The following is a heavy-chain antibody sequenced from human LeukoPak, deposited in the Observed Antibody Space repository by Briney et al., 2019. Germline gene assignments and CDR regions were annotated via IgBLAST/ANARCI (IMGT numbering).Heavy chain of an antibody. Sequence: GGSLRLSCAASGFTFSSYAMSWVRQAPGKGLEWVSGITSSGASSYYADSVRGRFTISRDNSKNTLYLQLNSLRADDTAVYFCARDEDLYSTTLYLFDYWGQGTLVTVSS. CDR1: GFTFSSYA. CDR2: ITSSGASS. CDR3: ARDEDLYSTTLYLFDY. D-gene: IGHD6-13*01. V-gene: IGHV3-23*01. J-gene: IGHJ4*02.